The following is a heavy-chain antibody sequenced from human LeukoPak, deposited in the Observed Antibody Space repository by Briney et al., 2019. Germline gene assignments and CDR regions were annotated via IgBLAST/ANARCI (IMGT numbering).Heavy chain of an antibody. CDR3: ARVSSVWIKDYYYYMDV. Sequence: PSETLSLTCTVSGGSISSYYWSWIRQPPGKGLEWIGYIYYSGSTNYNPSLKSRVTISVDTSKNRFSLKLSSVTAADTAVYYCARVSSVWIKDYYYYMDVWGKGTTVTVSS. J-gene: IGHJ6*03. CDR2: IYYSGST. D-gene: IGHD5-12*01. CDR1: GGSISSYY. V-gene: IGHV4-59*12.